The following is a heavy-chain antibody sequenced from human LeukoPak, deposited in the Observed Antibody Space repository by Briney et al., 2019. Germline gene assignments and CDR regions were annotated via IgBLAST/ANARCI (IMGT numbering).Heavy chain of an antibody. D-gene: IGHD6-13*01. CDR2: ISSYSAHI. Sequence: KSGGSLRLSCAASGLTFSRYSMNWVRQAPXXXXXXXXXISSYSAHIYYADSVKGRFTISRDNAKNSLFLQMNSLRAEDTAVYYCAGGSSTTSYYFDYWGQGTLVTVSS. CDR3: AGGSSTTSYYFDY. CDR1: GLTFSRYS. J-gene: IGHJ4*02. V-gene: IGHV3-21*01.